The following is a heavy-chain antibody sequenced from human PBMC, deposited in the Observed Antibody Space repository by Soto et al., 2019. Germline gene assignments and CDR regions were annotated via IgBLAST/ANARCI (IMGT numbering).Heavy chain of an antibody. D-gene: IGHD3-10*01. CDR2: ISSSGNTV. Sequence: GGSLRLSCAASGFTFSDYYMSWIRQAPGKGLEWVSYISSSGNTVYYADSVEGRFTISRDNAQNSLYLQMNSLRAEDAAVYYCARDSRVYYGSGSSVDGWGQGTLVTVSS. J-gene: IGHJ4*02. V-gene: IGHV3-11*01. CDR3: ARDSRVYYGSGSSVDG. CDR1: GFTFSDYY.